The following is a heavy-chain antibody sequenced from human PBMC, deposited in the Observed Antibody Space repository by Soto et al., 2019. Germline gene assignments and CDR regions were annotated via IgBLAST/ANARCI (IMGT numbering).Heavy chain of an antibody. Sequence: QVQLQESGPGLVKPSQTLSLTCTVSGGSISSGGYYWSWIRQHPGKGLEWIGYIYYSGSTYYNPSLRRRVTISVDTSKNQFSLMLRSVPAADTAVYYCARVSPSSFGGVIAGFDYWGQGTLVTVSS. V-gene: IGHV4-31*03. CDR3: ARVSPSSFGGVIAGFDY. CDR1: GGSISSGGYY. J-gene: IGHJ4*02. CDR2: IYYSGST. D-gene: IGHD3-16*02.